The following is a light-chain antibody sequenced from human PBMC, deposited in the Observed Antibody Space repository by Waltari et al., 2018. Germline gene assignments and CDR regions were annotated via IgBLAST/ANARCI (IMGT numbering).Light chain of an antibody. CDR2: DVT. Sequence: QSALTQPASVAGSPGQSITISCSGIGSAAGASEYVPWLQHHPDKAPQLIIYDVTNRPSGVSDRFSASKSANTASLTISRLQPEDEADYFCSSQTLDGLILFGGGTRLTVL. J-gene: IGLJ2*01. V-gene: IGLV2-14*03. CDR1: GSAAGASEY. CDR3: SSQTLDGLIL.